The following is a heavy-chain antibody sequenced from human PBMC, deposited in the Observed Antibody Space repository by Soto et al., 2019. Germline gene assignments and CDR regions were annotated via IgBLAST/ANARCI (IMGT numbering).Heavy chain of an antibody. V-gene: IGHV1-46*01. J-gene: IGHJ6*02. CDR3: ARGAVGVPNGLIAGMDV. CDR1: GYIFSNFY. CDR2: IDPISGTT. D-gene: IGHD3-3*01. Sequence: ASVKVSCKPSGYIFSNFYVHWVRQAPGQGLEWRGIIDPISGTTSYTQKFQERVTMTRDTSMSTVYMELSRLRSEDTAVYYYARGAVGVPNGLIAGMDVWGLGTTVTVSS.